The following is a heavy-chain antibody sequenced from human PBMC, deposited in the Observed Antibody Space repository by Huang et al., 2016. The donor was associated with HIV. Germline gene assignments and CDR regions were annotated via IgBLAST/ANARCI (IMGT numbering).Heavy chain of an antibody. CDR1: GGSISSSSYY. D-gene: IGHD2-2*01. Sequence: QLQLQESGPGLVKPSETLSLTCSVSGGSISSSSYYWGWFRQPPGKGLEWIGRIYYSGSTFYNPSLKSRVTISVDTSKNQFSLRLSSVTAADTSVYYCARHMDCSSSSCLAGGHERGPFDMWGQGTMVTISS. CDR2: IYYSGST. CDR3: ARHMDCSSSSCLAGGHERGPFDM. V-gene: IGHV4-39*01. J-gene: IGHJ3*02.